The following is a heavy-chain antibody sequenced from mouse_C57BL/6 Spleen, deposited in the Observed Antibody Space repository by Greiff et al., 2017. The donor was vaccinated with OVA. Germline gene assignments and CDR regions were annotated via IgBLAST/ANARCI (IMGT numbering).Heavy chain of an antibody. D-gene: IGHD2-5*01. CDR2: ISSGSSTI. CDR3: ARPYSNGAWFAY. V-gene: IGHV5-17*01. CDR1: GFTFSDYG. Sequence: DVKLVESGGGLVKPGGSLKLSCAASGFTFSDYGMHWVRQAPEKGLEWVAYISSGSSTIYYADTVKGRFTISRDNAKTTLFLQMTSLSSEDTAMYYCARPYSNGAWFAYWGQGTLVTVSA. J-gene: IGHJ3*01.